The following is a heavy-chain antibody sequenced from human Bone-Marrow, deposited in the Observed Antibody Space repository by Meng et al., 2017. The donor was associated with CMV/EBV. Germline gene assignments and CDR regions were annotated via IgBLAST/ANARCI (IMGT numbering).Heavy chain of an antibody. CDR3: ARGPLYNWNYDAFDI. CDR2: IYYSGST. J-gene: IGHJ3*02. Sequence: SETLSLTCTVSGGSISSSSYYWGWIRQPPGKGLEWIGYIYYSGSTNYNPSLKSRVTISVDTSKNQFSLKLSSVTAADTAVYYCARGPLYNWNYDAFDIWGQGTMVTVSS. V-gene: IGHV4-61*05. CDR1: GGSISSSSYY. D-gene: IGHD1-7*01.